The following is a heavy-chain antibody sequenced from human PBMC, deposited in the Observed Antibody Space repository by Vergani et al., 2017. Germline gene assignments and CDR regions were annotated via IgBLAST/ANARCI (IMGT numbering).Heavy chain of an antibody. J-gene: IGHJ3*02. CDR2: ISGSGGST. CDR3: AKVIVVVTDAFDI. D-gene: IGHD3-22*01. CDR1: LFPFSLFP. Sequence: EVQLLESGGGLVQPGGSLTLSCPASLFPFSLFPIPSLPPAPGKARGFFSRISGSGGSTYYADSVKGRFTISRDNSKNTLYLQMNSLRAEDTAVYYCAKVIVVVTDAFDIWGQGTMVTVSS. V-gene: IGHV3-23*01.